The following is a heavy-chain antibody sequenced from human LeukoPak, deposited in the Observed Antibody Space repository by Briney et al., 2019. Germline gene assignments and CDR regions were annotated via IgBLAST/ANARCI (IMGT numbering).Heavy chain of an antibody. CDR1: GYTFTSYD. Sequence: VASVRVSCKASGYTFTSYDINWVRQATGQGLEWMGWMNPNSGNTGYAQKFQGRVTITRNTSISTAYMELSSLRSGDTAVYYCARVPSIAARRGNWFDPWGQGTLVTVSS. J-gene: IGHJ5*02. CDR2: MNPNSGNT. D-gene: IGHD6-6*01. CDR3: ARVPSIAARRGNWFDP. V-gene: IGHV1-8*03.